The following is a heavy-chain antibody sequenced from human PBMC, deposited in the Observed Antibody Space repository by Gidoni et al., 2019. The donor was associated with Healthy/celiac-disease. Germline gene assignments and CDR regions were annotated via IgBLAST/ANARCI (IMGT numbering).Heavy chain of an antibody. CDR2: ISYDGSNK. CDR3: AKLYPRRGVDIVATITTGY. V-gene: IGHV3-30*18. CDR1: SSYG. D-gene: IGHD5-12*01. Sequence: SSYGMHWVRQAPGKGLEWVAVISYDGSNKYYADSVKGRFTISRDNSKNTLYLQMNSLRAEDTAVYYCAKLYPRRGVDIVATITTGYWGQGTLVTVSS. J-gene: IGHJ4*02.